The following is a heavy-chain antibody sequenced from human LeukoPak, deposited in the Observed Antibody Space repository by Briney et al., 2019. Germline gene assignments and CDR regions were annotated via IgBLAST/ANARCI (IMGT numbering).Heavy chain of an antibody. V-gene: IGHV4-34*01. Sequence: SETLSLTCAVYGGSFSGYYWSWIRQPPGKGLEWIGEINHSGSTNYNPSLKSRVTISVDTSKNQFSLKLSSVTAADTAVYYCARHEDGGSYYYYFDYWGQGTLVTVSS. CDR3: ARHEDGGSYYYYFDY. D-gene: IGHD1-26*01. CDR1: GGSFSGYY. CDR2: INHSGST. J-gene: IGHJ4*02.